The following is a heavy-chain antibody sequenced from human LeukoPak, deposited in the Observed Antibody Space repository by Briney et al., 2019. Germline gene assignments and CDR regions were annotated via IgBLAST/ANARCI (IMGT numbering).Heavy chain of an antibody. Sequence: SETLFLTCAVYGGSFSSYYWSWIRQPPAKGLEWIGYIYYSGTTNYNPSLKSRVTISLDTSKNQLSLRLSSVTAADTAVYYCARFSPGVYSGYDYSSTSDAFDIWGQGTMVTVSS. CDR1: GGSFSSYY. CDR3: ARFSPGVYSGYDYSSTSDAFDI. J-gene: IGHJ3*02. CDR2: IYYSGTT. D-gene: IGHD5-12*01. V-gene: IGHV4-59*01.